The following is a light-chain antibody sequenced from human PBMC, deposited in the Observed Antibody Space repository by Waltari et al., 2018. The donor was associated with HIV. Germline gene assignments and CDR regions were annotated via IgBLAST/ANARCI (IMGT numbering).Light chain of an antibody. CDR2: YDV. Sequence: SYVLAQPPSVSVAQGKPATITCGGDNIGGKSVHWYQQKAGQAPVLVIYYDVDRPSGIPERFAGSNTGNTATLTISRVEAGDEADYYCQVWDRSSDHLVFGGGTKLTVL. J-gene: IGLJ3*02. CDR1: NIGGKS. CDR3: QVWDRSSDHLV. V-gene: IGLV3-21*04.